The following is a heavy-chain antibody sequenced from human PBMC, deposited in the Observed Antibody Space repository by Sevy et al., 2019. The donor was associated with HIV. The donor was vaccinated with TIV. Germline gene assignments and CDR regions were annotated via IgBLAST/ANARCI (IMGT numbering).Heavy chain of an antibody. J-gene: IGHJ6*03. D-gene: IGHD7-27*01. CDR3: ARDQLVLTYYFYMDV. CDR1: GGSLSSYY. CDR2: IYTTGSA. Sequence: SETLSLTCTVSGGSLSSYYWSWIRQPAGKGLEWIGRIYTTGSANYNPSLQSRVTMSVDTSKNQFSLRLTSVTAADTAVYYCARDQLVLTYYFYMDVWGKGTTVTVSS. V-gene: IGHV4-4*07.